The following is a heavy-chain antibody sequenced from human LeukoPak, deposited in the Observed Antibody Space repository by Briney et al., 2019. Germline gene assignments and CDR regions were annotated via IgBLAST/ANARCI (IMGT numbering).Heavy chain of an antibody. CDR1: GGSISSGGYY. Sequence: SQTLSLTCTVSGGSISSGGYYWSWIRQPPGKGLEWIGYIYHSGSTYYNPSLKSRVTISVDRSKNQFSLKLSSVTAADTAVYYCARDWWLKNYMDVWGKGATVTVSS. D-gene: IGHD2-15*01. J-gene: IGHJ6*03. CDR3: ARDWWLKNYMDV. V-gene: IGHV4-30-2*01. CDR2: IYHSGST.